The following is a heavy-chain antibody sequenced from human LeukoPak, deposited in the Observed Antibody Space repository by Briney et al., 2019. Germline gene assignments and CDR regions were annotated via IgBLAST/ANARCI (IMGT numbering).Heavy chain of an antibody. V-gene: IGHV4-61*02. CDR1: GGSISSGSYY. J-gene: IGHJ3*02. Sequence: PSQTLSLTCTVSGGSISSGSYYWGWIRQPAGKGLEWIGRIYTSGSTNYNPSLKSRVTISVDTSKNQFSLKLSSVTAADTAVYYCASAPIVVPGGIAFDIWGQGTMVTVSS. D-gene: IGHD3-22*01. CDR3: ASAPIVVPGGIAFDI. CDR2: IYTSGST.